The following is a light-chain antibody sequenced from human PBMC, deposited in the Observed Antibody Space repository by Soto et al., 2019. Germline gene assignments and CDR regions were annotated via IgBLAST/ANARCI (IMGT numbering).Light chain of an antibody. Sequence: QSVLTQPPSVSGAPGQRATISCTGSSSNIGAGYDVHWYQRLPGAAPKLLIHGDSNRPSGVPDRFSGSKSVTSASLAITGLQAEDEADYYCQSYDSSLSGVVFGGGTKLTVL. CDR2: GDS. CDR3: QSYDSSLSGVV. V-gene: IGLV1-40*01. J-gene: IGLJ2*01. CDR1: SSNIGAGYD.